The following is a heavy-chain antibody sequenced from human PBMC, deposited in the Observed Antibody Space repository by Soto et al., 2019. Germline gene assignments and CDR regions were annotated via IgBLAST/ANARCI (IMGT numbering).Heavy chain of an antibody. D-gene: IGHD2-2*01. CDR2: INSDGSTT. V-gene: IGHV3-74*01. Sequence: EVRLVESGGGLVQPGGSLRLSCATSGFTFSSRWMHWVRQAPGKGLVWVAYINSDGSTTTYADSVKGRFTISRDNAKNPVYLQMNSLRVDDPALYYGARDTSYSTDYWGQGTLVTVSS. CDR3: ARDTSYSTDY. J-gene: IGHJ4*02. CDR1: GFTFSSRW.